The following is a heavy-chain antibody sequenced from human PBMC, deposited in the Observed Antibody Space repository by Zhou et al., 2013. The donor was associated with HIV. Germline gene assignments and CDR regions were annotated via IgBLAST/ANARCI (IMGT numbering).Heavy chain of an antibody. CDR3: ARDRGGSQGNEKTEAFDI. J-gene: IGHJ3*02. V-gene: IGHV1-69*05. D-gene: IGHD1-26*01. Sequence: QVQLVQSGAEVKKPGSSVKVSCKASGGTFSSYAISWVRQAPGQGLEWMGGIIPIFGTANYAQKFQGRVTITTDESTSTAYMELSSLRSEDTAVYYCARDRGGSQGNEKTEAFDIWGQGTMVTVSS. CDR1: GGTFSSYA. CDR2: IIPIFGTA.